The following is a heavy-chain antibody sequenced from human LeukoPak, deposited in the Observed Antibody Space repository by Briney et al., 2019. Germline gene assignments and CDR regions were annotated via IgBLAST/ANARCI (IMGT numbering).Heavy chain of an antibody. D-gene: IGHD6-19*01. CDR1: GFSFSSYA. J-gene: IGHJ4*02. V-gene: IGHV3-30-3*01. CDR3: ATDWNSSGWYGPFDH. CDR2: ISYGGTTK. Sequence: TGMSLRLSCAASGFSFSSYAMHWVRQAPGKGLVWVAVISYGGTTKHYADSVKGRFTISRDNSENMLFLQMTNLRAEDTAVYYCATDWNSSGWYGPFDHWGQGTLVTVSS.